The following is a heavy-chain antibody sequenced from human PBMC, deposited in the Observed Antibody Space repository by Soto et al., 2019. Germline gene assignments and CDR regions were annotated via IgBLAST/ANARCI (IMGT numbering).Heavy chain of an antibody. J-gene: IGHJ4*02. CDR2: IIPIFSTA. Sequence: GASVKVSCKASGGTFSSYAISWVRQAPGQGLEWMGGIIPIFSTANYAQKFQGRVTITADESTSTAYMELSSLRSEDTAVYYCARDRDGYNWDSHFDYRGQGTRVTVS. V-gene: IGHV1-69*13. CDR1: GGTFSSYA. D-gene: IGHD5-12*01. CDR3: ARDRDGYNWDSHFDY.